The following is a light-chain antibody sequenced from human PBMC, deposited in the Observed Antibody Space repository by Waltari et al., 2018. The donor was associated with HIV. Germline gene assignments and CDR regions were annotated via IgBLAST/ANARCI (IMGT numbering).Light chain of an antibody. CDR1: SSDVGAYNY. J-gene: IGLJ2*01. Sequence: QSALTQPASVSGSPGQSITISCTGTSSDVGAYNYVSWYQLHPGKAPKLMIYDVSNRPSGVSDRFSGSKSANTASLTSSGLQAEDEAHYYCSSYTSSSTVVFGGGTKLTVL. CDR3: SSYTSSSTVV. CDR2: DVS. V-gene: IGLV2-14*03.